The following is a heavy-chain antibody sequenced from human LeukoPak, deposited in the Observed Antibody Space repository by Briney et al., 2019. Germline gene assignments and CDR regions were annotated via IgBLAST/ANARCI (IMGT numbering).Heavy chain of an antibody. CDR1: GDSISSYF. D-gene: IGHD3-16*02. CDR3: AREDYDYVWGSYRTHSHFVY. CDR2: IYTSGST. V-gene: IGHV4-4*07. J-gene: IGHJ4*02. Sequence: SETLSLTCAVSGDSISSYFWNWIRQPAGKGLEWIGRIYTSGSTNYNPSLKSRVTMSVDASKNQFSLKLSSVTAADTAVYYCAREDYDYVWGSYRTHSHFVYWGQGTLVTVSS.